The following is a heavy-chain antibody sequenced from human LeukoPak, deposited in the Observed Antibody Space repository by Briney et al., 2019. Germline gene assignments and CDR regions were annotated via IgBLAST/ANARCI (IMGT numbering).Heavy chain of an antibody. D-gene: IGHD3-3*01. CDR1: GASISNYY. Sequence: PSETLSLTCSVSGASISNYYWSWIRQPPGKGLEWIGYIYYSGSTYHNPSLKSRVTITVDTSKNQFSLKLSSVTAADTAVYYCTRSLGVVIHGGMDVWGQGTTVTVSS. V-gene: IGHV4-59*01. CDR2: IYYSGST. J-gene: IGHJ6*02. CDR3: TRSLGVVIHGGMDV.